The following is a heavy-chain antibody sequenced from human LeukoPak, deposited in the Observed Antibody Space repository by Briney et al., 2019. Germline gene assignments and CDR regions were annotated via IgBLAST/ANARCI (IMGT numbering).Heavy chain of an antibody. J-gene: IGHJ4*02. Sequence: SETLSLTCTVSGGSISSSSYYWGWLRQPPGKGLEWFGSFYYSGSTYYNPSLKSRVTISVDTSKNQFSLKLSSVTAADTAVYYCARHGSSSSPLFDYWGQGTLVTVSS. CDR1: GGSISSSSYY. CDR2: FYYSGST. CDR3: ARHGSSSSPLFDY. V-gene: IGHV4-39*01. D-gene: IGHD6-6*01.